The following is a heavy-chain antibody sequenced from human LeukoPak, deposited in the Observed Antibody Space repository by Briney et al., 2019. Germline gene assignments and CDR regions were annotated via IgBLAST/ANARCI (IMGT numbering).Heavy chain of an antibody. CDR1: GFTFSNFG. V-gene: IGHV3-23*01. CDR3: TKRTGDY. J-gene: IGHJ4*02. CDR2: ISGSGGST. Sequence: GGSLRLSCAAPGFTFSNFGMSWVRQAPGKGLEWVSSISGSGGSTYYADSVKGRFTISRDNSKSTLYLQMNSLRAEDTAVYYCTKRTGDYWGQGTLVTVSS. D-gene: IGHD1-14*01.